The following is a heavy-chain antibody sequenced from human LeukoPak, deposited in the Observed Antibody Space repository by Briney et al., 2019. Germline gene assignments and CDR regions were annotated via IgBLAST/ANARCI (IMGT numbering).Heavy chain of an antibody. CDR1: GFTFYMYA. Sequence: GGSLRLSCQASGFTFYMYAMSWVRQAPGKGLEWVASMCGTAGCTFYPDSVKGRFTISRDNSKNVLYLRMNSLRAEDTAVYYCARGNTYYYDSSGKSWGQGTLVTVSS. D-gene: IGHD3-22*01. J-gene: IGHJ4*02. V-gene: IGHV3-23*01. CDR2: MCGTAGCT. CDR3: ARGNTYYYDSSGKS.